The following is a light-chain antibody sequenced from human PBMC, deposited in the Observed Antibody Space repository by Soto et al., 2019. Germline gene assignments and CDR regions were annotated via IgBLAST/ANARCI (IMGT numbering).Light chain of an antibody. J-gene: IGKJ4*01. V-gene: IGKV1-16*01. CDR3: QQYFSYPLT. CDR1: QDISVY. Sequence: DIQMTQSPSSLSASVGDRVTITCRASQDISVYLAWYQQKPGKAPRLLIYTASYLESGVPSRFSGSGSGTDFTLTISSLQSEDFAVYYCQQYFSYPLTFGGGTKVEIK. CDR2: TAS.